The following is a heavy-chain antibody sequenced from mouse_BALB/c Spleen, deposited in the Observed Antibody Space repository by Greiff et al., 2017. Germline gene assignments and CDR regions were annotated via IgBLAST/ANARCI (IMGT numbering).Heavy chain of an antibody. J-gene: IGHJ3*01. CDR1: GFTFSSYA. CDR3: ARVYYDYDGEWFAY. CDR2: ISSGGSYT. D-gene: IGHD2-4*01. Sequence: EVQGVESGGGLVKPGGSLKLSCAASGFTFSSYAMSWVRQSPEKRLEWVAEISSGGSYTYYPDTVTGRFTISRDNAKNTLYLEMSSLRSEDTAMYYCARVYYDYDGEWFAYWGQGTLVTVSA. V-gene: IGHV5-9-4*01.